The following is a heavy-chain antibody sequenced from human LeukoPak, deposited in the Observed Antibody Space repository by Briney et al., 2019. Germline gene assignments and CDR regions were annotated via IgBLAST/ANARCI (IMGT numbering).Heavy chain of an antibody. CDR3: ARRRMVRGVHWFYR. V-gene: IGHV4-34*01. CDR1: AGSLGGFY. J-gene: IGHJ5*02. D-gene: IGHD3-10*01. CDR2: TKHRVST. Sequence: PSQTLSPTCAVDAGSLGGFYWSWNRQPPGKWLEWNGETKHRVSTNSNRSLKSEVTISLDKSQNQSSLKLRSVTAADTAVYYCARRRMVRGVHWFYRWGQGTLVTVS.